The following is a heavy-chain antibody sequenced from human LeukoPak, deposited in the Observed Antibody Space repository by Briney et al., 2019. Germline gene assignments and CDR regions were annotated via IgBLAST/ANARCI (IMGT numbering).Heavy chain of an antibody. D-gene: IGHD4-17*01. Sequence: GGTLRLSCAASGFTFSSYGMSWVRQAPGKGLEWVSAISGSGGSTYYADSVKGRFTISRDNSKNTLYLQMNSLRAEDTAVYYCAGPVTTKGLFDDYWGQGTLVTVSS. CDR1: GFTFSSYG. V-gene: IGHV3-23*01. CDR3: AGPVTTKGLFDDY. J-gene: IGHJ4*02. CDR2: ISGSGGST.